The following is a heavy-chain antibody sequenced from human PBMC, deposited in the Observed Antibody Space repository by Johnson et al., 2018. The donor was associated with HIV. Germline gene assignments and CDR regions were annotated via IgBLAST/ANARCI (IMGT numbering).Heavy chain of an antibody. CDR2: ISYDGSNQ. D-gene: IGHD1-26*01. CDR3: AREGAWEVRPGAFDI. CDR1: GFTFRSYS. V-gene: IGHV3-30*04. Sequence: QVQLVESGGGVVQPGRSLRLSCAASGFTFRSYSMHWVRQAPGKGLEWVAVISYDGSNQYYADSVKGRFTISRDNSKNTLYLQMHSLRAEDTAVYYCAREGAWEVRPGAFDIWGQGTMVTVSS. J-gene: IGHJ3*02.